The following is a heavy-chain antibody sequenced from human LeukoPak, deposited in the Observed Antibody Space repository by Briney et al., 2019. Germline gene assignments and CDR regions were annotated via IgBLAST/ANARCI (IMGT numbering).Heavy chain of an antibody. CDR1: GYTFTSYA. CDR2: INTNTGNP. Sequence: WASVKVSCKASGYTFTSYAMNWVRQAPGQGLEWMGWINTNTGNPTYAQGFTGRFVFSLDTSVSTAYLQISSLKAEDAAVYYCANPYYDILTGYYGEYYYGMDVWGQGTTVTVSS. J-gene: IGHJ6*02. D-gene: IGHD3-9*01. V-gene: IGHV7-4-1*02. CDR3: ANPYYDILTGYYGEYYYGMDV.